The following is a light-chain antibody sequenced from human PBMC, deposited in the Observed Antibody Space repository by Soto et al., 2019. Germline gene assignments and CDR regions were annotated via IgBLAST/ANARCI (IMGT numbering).Light chain of an antibody. J-gene: IGKJ4*01. CDR2: KAS. V-gene: IGKV1-5*03. CDR1: QSISSW. CDR3: KQYNSYSLT. Sequence: DIQMTQSPSTLSASVGDRVTITCRASQSISSWLAWYQQKPGKAPKLLIYKASSLESGVPSRFSGSGSGTEFTLTIRSLQPDDFATYYCKQYNSYSLTFGGGTKVEIK.